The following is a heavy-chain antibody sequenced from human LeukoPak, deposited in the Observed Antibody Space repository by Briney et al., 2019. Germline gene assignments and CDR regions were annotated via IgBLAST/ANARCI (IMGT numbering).Heavy chain of an antibody. Sequence: PSETLSLTCAVYGGSLSNYYGSWVRQPPGKGLGWIGEITHHGRTNYNPSLKSRVTISRDTSKNQFSLKMNSVSAADTALYYCAPIYGDYSDFDSWGQGTLVTVSS. CDR2: ITHHGRT. D-gene: IGHD4-17*01. J-gene: IGHJ4*02. CDR1: GGSLSNYY. V-gene: IGHV4-34*01. CDR3: APIYGDYSDFDS.